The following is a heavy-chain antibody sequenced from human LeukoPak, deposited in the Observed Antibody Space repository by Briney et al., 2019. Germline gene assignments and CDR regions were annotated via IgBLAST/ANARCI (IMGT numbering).Heavy chain of an antibody. CDR1: GFTFSSYA. CDR2: SSGSGGST. J-gene: IGHJ4*02. Sequence: PGGSLRLSCAASGFTFSSYAMSWVRQAPGKGLEWVSASSGSGGSTCYAGSVKGRFTISRDNSKNTLYLQMNSLRAEDTAVYYCAKADYDILGFDYWGQGTLVTVSS. CDR3: AKADYDILGFDY. D-gene: IGHD3-9*01. V-gene: IGHV3-23*01.